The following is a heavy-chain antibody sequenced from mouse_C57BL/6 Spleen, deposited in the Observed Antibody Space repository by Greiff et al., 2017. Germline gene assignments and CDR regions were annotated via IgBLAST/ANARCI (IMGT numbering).Heavy chain of an antibody. CDR1: GYSFTGYF. CDR2: INPYNGDT. CDR3: ARGDDGYPSGFAY. D-gene: IGHD2-3*01. Sequence: EVQLQQSGPELVKPGDSVKISCKASGYSFTGYFMNWVMQSHGKSLEWIGRINPYNGDTFYNQKFKGKATLTVDKSSSTAHMELRSLTSEDSAVYYCARGDDGYPSGFAYWGQGTLVTVSA. J-gene: IGHJ3*01. V-gene: IGHV1-20*01.